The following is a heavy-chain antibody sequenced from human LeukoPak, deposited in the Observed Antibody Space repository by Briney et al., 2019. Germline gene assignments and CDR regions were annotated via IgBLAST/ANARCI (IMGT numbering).Heavy chain of an antibody. Sequence: ASVKVSCKASGYTFTSYYMHWVRQAPGQGLEWMGIINPSGGSTSYAQKFQGRVTMTRDTSTSTVYMELSSLRAEDTAVYYCAKSTTRHSSSWSSDYYYAMDVWGQGTTVTVSS. CDR2: INPSGGST. J-gene: IGHJ6*02. CDR1: GYTFTSYY. D-gene: IGHD6-6*01. CDR3: AKSTTRHSSSWSSDYYYAMDV. V-gene: IGHV1-46*01.